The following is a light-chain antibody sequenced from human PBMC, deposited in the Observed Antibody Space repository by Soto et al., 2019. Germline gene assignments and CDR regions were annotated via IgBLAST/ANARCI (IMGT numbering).Light chain of an antibody. V-gene: IGLV1-51*01. CDR3: GTWDSSLTSVV. Sequence: QSVLTQPPSVSAAPGQKVTISYSGSSSNIGNNYVSWYQQLPGAAPKLLIYANDKRPSGIPDRFSGSKSDTSATLGITGLQTGDEADYYCGTWDSSLTSVVFGGGTKLTVL. CDR2: AND. J-gene: IGLJ2*01. CDR1: SSNIGNNY.